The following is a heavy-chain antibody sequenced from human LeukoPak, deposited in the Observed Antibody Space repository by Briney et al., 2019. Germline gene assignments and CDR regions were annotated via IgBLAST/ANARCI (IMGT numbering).Heavy chain of an antibody. V-gene: IGHV3-23*01. CDR3: AKDTKYMSGYDQRTFYYFDY. Sequence: GGSLRLSCAASGFTFSSYGMHWVRQAPGKGLEWVSAISGSGGSTYYADSVKGRFTISRDNSKNTLYLQMNSLRAEDTAVYYCAKDTKYMSGYDQRTFYYFDYWGQGTLVTVSS. CDR2: ISGSGGST. D-gene: IGHD5-12*01. J-gene: IGHJ4*02. CDR1: GFTFSSYG.